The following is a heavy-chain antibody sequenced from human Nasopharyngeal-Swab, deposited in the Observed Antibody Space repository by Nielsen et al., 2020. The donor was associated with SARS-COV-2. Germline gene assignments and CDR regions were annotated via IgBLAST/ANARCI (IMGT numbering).Heavy chain of an antibody. CDR2: ISSSSSTI. D-gene: IGHD6-19*01. CDR3: ARDLAVAGTSFDY. CDR1: GFTFSSYS. Sequence: GESLKISCAASGFTFSSYSMNWVRQAPGKGLEWVSYISSSSSTIYYADSVKSRFTISRDNAKNSLYLQMNSLRAEDTAVYYCARDLAVAGTSFDYWGQGTLVTVSS. J-gene: IGHJ4*02. V-gene: IGHV3-48*04.